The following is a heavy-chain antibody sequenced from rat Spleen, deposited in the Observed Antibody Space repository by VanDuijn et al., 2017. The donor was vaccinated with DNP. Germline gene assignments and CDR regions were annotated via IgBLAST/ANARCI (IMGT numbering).Heavy chain of an antibody. D-gene: IGHD1-12*01. CDR3: ARHRTIMPYYYAMDA. Sequence: EVQLVESGGGLVQPGRSLKLSCIVSGITFSDHNMAWVRQAPKKGLEWVATISYNGGTPYYRDSVKGRFTISRDNAQSTLYLQMDSLRSEDTATYYCARHRTIMPYYYAMDAWGQGASVTVSS. J-gene: IGHJ4*01. V-gene: IGHV5-7*01. CDR1: GITFSDHN. CDR2: ISYNGGTP.